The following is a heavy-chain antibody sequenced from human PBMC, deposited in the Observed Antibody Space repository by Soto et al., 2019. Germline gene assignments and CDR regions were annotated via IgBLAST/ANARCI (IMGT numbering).Heavy chain of an antibody. J-gene: IGHJ4*02. CDR3: ATTSGYCLYDY. CDR1: GYTFTSYA. CDR2: INAGNGNT. V-gene: IGHV1-3*01. Sequence: QVQLVQSGAEVKKPGASVKVSCKASGYTFTSYAMHWVRQAPGQRLEWMGWINAGNGNTKYSQKFQGRVTITRDTSASTPYIELSSLRTEATAVYYCATTSGYCLYDYWGRGTLVTVSS. D-gene: IGHD3-3*01.